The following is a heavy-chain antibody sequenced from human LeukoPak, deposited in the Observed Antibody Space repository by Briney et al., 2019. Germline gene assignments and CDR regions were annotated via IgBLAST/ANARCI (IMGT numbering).Heavy chain of an antibody. CDR3: ARRTVTGSGNFDY. CDR1: GYSISSGYY. D-gene: IGHD3-10*01. CDR2: IYHSGST. J-gene: IGHJ4*02. Sequence: KPSETLSLTCAVSGYSISSGYYWGWIRQPPGKGLEWIGSIYHSGSTYYNPSLKSRVTISVDTSKNQFSLKLSSVTAADTAVYYCARRTVTGSGNFDYWGQGTLVTVSS. V-gene: IGHV4-38-2*01.